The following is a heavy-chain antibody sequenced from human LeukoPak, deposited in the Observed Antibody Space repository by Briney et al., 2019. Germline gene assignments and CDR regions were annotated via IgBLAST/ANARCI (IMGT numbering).Heavy chain of an antibody. CDR3: ARVSYDASGVIGLMYV. Sequence: GGSLRLSCAASGFTFSDYQMSWVRQAPGKGLECVSYISSSSSITYYTDSVRGRFTISRDNAKQSLSLQMDNLRGEDTAVYYCARVSYDASGVIGLMYVWGQGTTVTVSS. J-gene: IGHJ6*02. CDR2: ISSSSSIT. CDR1: GFTFSDYQ. D-gene: IGHD3-22*01. V-gene: IGHV3-11*01.